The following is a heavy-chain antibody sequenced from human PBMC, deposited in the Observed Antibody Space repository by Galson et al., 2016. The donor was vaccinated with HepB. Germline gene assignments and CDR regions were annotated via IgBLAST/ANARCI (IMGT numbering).Heavy chain of an antibody. V-gene: IGHV4-38-2*02. Sequence: SETLSLTCIVSGGSIRSDYYWGWIRQPPGRGLEWIGSLYPSEGTYYNPSLKSRVTISVDTSKNELSLRLNSVTAADTGVYYCATGIVVAGKYYYYHMDVWGKGTTVTVSS. J-gene: IGHJ6*03. CDR1: GGSIRSDYY. CDR3: ATGIVVAGKYYYYHMDV. CDR2: LYPSEGT. D-gene: IGHD6-19*01.